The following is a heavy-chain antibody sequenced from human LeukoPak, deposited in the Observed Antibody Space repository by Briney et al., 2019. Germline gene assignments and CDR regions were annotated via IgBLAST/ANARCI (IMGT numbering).Heavy chain of an antibody. CDR2: IYSGGST. CDR1: GFTFSDYY. V-gene: IGHV3-53*04. CDR3: ARALYSSSSLFGY. Sequence: GGSLRLSCAASGFTFSDYYMSWVRQAPGKGLEWVSVIYSGGSTYYADSVKGRFTISRHNSKNTLYLQMNSLRAEDTAVYYCARALYSSSSLFGYWGQGTLVTVSS. J-gene: IGHJ4*02. D-gene: IGHD6-6*01.